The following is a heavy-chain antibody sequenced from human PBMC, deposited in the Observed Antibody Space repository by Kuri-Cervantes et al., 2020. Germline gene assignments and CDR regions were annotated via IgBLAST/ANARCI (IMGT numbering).Heavy chain of an antibody. J-gene: IGHJ3*02. CDR2: ISYDGNTI. CDR1: GFTFSDYS. V-gene: IGHV3-30*04. D-gene: IGHD3-22*01. CDR3: ARPPFGYDSVDAFHI. Sequence: GESLKISCAASGFTFSDYSMHWVRQAPGKGLEWVAFISYDGNTIYYADSVKGRFTISRDNSKNTLFLQMTSLRAEDTAVFYCARPPFGYDSVDAFHIWGQGTMATVSS.